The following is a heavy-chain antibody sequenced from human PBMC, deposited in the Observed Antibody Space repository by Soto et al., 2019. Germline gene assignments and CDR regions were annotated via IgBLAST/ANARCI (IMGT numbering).Heavy chain of an antibody. V-gene: IGHV4-59*01. CDR1: GGSISSYY. CDR2: IYYSGST. J-gene: IGHJ4*02. CDR3: ARGYDDYVFDY. Sequence: PSETLSLTCTVSGGSISSYYWSWIRQPPGKGLEWIGYIYYSGSTNYNPSLKSRGTISVDTSKNQFSLNLSSVTAADTAVYYCARGYDDYVFDYWSRGTLVTVSS. D-gene: IGHD4-17*01.